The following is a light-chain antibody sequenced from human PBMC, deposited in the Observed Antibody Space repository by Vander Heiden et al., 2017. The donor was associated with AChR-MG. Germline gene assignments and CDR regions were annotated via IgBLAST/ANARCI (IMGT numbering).Light chain of an antibody. CDR1: SSDMGGYNY. CDR2: DVS. V-gene: IGLV2-14*03. CDR3: NSYTSSSTLV. J-gene: IGLJ2*01. Sequence: QSALPQPAPVSGSPGQSLPIPCTGTSSDMGGYNYVSWYQQHPGKAPKLIIYDVSNRPSGVSNRFSGSKSGNTASLTISGLQAEDEADYYCNSYTSSSTLVFGGGTKLTVL.